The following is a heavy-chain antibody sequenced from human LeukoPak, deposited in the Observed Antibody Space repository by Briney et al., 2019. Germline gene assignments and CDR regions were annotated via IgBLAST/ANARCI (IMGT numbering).Heavy chain of an antibody. V-gene: IGHV3-11*01. CDR3: ARSWNYGGFPNDY. D-gene: IGHD1-7*01. CDR2: ISSSGSTI. Sequence: GGSLRLSCAASGFTFSNYAMTWVRQAPGKGLEWVSYISSSGSTIYYADSVKGRFTISRDNAKNSLYLQMNSLRAEDTAVYYCARSWNYGGFPNDYWGQGTLVTVSS. J-gene: IGHJ4*02. CDR1: GFTFSNYA.